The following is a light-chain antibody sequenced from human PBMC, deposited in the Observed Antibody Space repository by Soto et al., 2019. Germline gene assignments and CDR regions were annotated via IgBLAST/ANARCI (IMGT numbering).Light chain of an antibody. CDR1: QSINTY. J-gene: IGKJ1*01. CDR2: AAS. CDR3: QQTYSAWT. V-gene: IGKV1-39*01. Sequence: DIQMTQSPSSLSTSVGDRITITCRASQSINTYLNWYQQKPGRAPKLLIYAASSLQSGVPSRFSGSGSGTDFTLSISSLQPEDCATYYCQQTYSAWTFGQGTKVEIK.